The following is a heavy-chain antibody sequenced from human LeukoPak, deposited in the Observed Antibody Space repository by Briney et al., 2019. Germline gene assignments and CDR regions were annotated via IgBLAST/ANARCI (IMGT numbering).Heavy chain of an antibody. V-gene: IGHV4-59*01. Sequence: SETLSLTCTVSGGSISSYYWSWIRQPPGKGLEWIGYMYYSGSTNNNPSLKSRVTISLDASNNQFSLKLTSVTAADTAVYYCARAHSSSWYMDYWGQGTLVTVSS. D-gene: IGHD6-13*01. CDR2: MYYSGST. J-gene: IGHJ4*02. CDR1: GGSISSYY. CDR3: ARAHSSSWYMDY.